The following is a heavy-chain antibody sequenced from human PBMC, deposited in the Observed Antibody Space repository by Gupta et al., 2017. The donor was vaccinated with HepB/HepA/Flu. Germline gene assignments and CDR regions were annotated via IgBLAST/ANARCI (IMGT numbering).Heavy chain of an antibody. V-gene: IGHV4-30-4*01. D-gene: IGHD4-23*01. CDR2: IYYSGST. CDR3: ARGWVLDDGGTNWGMGDAFDI. Sequence: GKGLEWIGYIYYSGSTYYNPSLKSRVTISVDTSKNQFSLKLSSVTAADTAVYYCARGWVLDDGGTNWGMGDAFDIWGQGTMVTVSS. J-gene: IGHJ3*02.